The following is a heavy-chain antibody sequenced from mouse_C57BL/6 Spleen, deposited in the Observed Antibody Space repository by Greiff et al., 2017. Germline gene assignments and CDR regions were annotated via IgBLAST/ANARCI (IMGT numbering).Heavy chain of an antibody. Sequence: EVQLQQSGPELVKPGASVKMSCKASGYTFTDYNMHWVKQSPGKSLEWIGYINPNNGGTSYNQKFKGKATLTVNKSSSTAYMEIRSLTSEDSAVYDCAREGDGNYVFDYWGQGTTLTVSS. V-gene: IGHV1-22*01. J-gene: IGHJ2*01. CDR2: INPNNGGT. CDR1: GYTFTDYN. D-gene: IGHD2-1*01. CDR3: AREGDGNYVFDY.